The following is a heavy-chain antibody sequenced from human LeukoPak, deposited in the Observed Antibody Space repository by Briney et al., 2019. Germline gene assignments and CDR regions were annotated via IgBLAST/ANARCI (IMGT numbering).Heavy chain of an antibody. CDR3: ARDLQEISSFYFDY. D-gene: IGHD3-16*02. J-gene: IGHJ4*02. CDR1: ELNFKTHA. Sequence: GTSLRLSCVVSELNFKTHAMHWVRQAPGKGLEWVAGLSFDASGRNYADSVRGRFTISRDNSKNTLYLQMHSLSPEDTAVYFCARDLQEISSFYFDYWGQGSLVTVPS. V-gene: IGHV3-30*04. CDR2: LSFDASGR.